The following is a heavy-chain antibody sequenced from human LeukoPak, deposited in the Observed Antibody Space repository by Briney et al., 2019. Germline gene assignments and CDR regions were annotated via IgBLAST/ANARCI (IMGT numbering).Heavy chain of an antibody. CDR3: ARDVGTLFDIPPLDY. Sequence: ASVKVSCKASGYTFTSYGISWVRQAPGQGPEWMGWISAYNGNTNYAQKLQGRVTMTTDTSTSTAYMELRSLRSDDTAVYYRARDVGTLFDIPPLDYWGQGTLVTVSS. CDR1: GYTFTSYG. V-gene: IGHV1-18*01. CDR2: ISAYNGNT. J-gene: IGHJ4*02. D-gene: IGHD3-3*01.